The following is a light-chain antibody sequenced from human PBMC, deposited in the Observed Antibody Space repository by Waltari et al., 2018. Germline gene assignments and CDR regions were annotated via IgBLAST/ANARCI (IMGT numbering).Light chain of an antibody. Sequence: DIQMTQSPSSLSASVGDRVTITCRASQSISTFLNWYQQRPGKAPELLIYAASSLQSGVPSGFSGSVSGTDFTLTISSLQPEDFATYYCQQSHSPPFTFGPGTKVDIK. J-gene: IGKJ3*01. CDR3: QQSHSPPFT. CDR2: AAS. V-gene: IGKV1-39*01. CDR1: QSISTF.